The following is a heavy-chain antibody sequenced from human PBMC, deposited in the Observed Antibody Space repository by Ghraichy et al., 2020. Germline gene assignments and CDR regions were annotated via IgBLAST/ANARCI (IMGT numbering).Heavy chain of an antibody. CDR2: IHSSGNT. D-gene: IGHD1-1*01. CDR1: GGSISSGGYY. V-gene: IGHV4-31*03. CDR3: ARGVGATGLLDS. Sequence: LSLTCTVSGGSISSGGYYWNWIRQHPGKGREWIGSIHSSGNTFYNPSLKSRLTISVDTSKNQFSLRLSSIAAADTAVYSCARGVGATGLLDSWGQGTLVTVSS. J-gene: IGHJ4*02.